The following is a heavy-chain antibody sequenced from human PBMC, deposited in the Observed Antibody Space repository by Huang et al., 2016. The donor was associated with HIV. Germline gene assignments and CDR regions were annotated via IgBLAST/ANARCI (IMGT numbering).Heavy chain of an antibody. D-gene: IGHD1-20*01. CDR3: ARPLTGTTALGY. CDR1: GGSISSSYY. CDR2: IYYSGNL. Sequence: QLQLQESGPGLVKPSETLSLTCTVSGGSISSSYYWGWIRQPPGKGLEWIGNIYYSGNLSYNPALKSRVTISVDTSKKHISLKVDSVTAADTAVYYCARPLTGTTALGYWGQGTLVTVSS. V-gene: IGHV4-39*01. J-gene: IGHJ4*02.